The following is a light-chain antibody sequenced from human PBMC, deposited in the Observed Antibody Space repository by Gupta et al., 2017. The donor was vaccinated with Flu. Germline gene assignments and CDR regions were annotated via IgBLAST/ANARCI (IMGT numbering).Light chain of an antibody. V-gene: IGLV6-57*01. Sequence: NFMLTQPHSVSESPGKTVTISCTRSSGSIASNDVQWYQQRPGTSPTTVIFDDNQRPSGVPERFSGSIYGSSKYVSINRYRLEAEDDSYYSSRYYDRSCYVFGKGTKVPVL. CDR2: DDN. CDR3: RYYDRSCYV. CDR1: SGSIASND. J-gene: IGLJ1*01.